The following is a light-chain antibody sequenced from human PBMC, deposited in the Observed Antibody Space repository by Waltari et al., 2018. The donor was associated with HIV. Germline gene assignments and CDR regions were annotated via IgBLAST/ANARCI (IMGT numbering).Light chain of an antibody. CDR3: AFFTDDNTLL. J-gene: IGLJ3*02. V-gene: IGLV2-14*03. Sequence: SAVTQPASVSGLPGQPITISCTGDASDIGLYNFVSWYQQHPGKLPRLIVYDGDSRASVIATRFSGSKSGHTASLIISGLRAEDEADYYCAFFTDDNTLLFGGGTKVTVL. CDR2: DGD. CDR1: ASDIGLYNF.